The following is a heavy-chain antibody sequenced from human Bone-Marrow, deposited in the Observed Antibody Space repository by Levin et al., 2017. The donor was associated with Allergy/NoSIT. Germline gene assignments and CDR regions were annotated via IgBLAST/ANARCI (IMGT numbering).Heavy chain of an antibody. Sequence: VASVKVSCKASGYILTTYYIHWVRQAPGQGLEWMGRIDPNSGGTNLAQKFQGRVTMTRDTSIGTAYMELSSLRSDDTAVYFCARGSGERSPYPMDVWGPGSTVTVSS. D-gene: IGHD6-25*01. CDR3: ARGSGERSPYPMDV. J-gene: IGHJ6*02. CDR2: IDPNSGGT. V-gene: IGHV1-2*06. CDR1: GYILTTYY.